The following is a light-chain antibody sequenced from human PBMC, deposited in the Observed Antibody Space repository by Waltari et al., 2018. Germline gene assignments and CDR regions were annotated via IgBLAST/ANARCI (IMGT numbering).Light chain of an antibody. J-gene: IGKJ1*01. V-gene: IGKV4-1*01. Sequence: DIVMTQSPDSLAVSLGERAAINCKSRQSVLHSSNNKNYLAWFQQKPGQPPKLLIYWASTRESGIPDRFSCSGSGTDFTLTISSLQAEDVAVYYCQPYYSSPRTFGQGTKVEIK. CDR3: QPYYSSPRT. CDR1: QSVLHSSNNKNY. CDR2: WAS.